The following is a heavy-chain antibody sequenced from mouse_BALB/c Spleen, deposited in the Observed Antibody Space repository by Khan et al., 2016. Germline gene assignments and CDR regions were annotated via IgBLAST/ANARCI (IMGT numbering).Heavy chain of an antibody. CDR3: ARHYDYDDYCDY. CDR2: ISYSGST. CDR1: GYSITSDYA. D-gene: IGHD2-4*01. J-gene: IGHJ2*01. V-gene: IGHV3-2*02. Sequence: EVQLQESGPGLVKPSQSLSLTCTVTGYSITSDYAWNWIRQFPGNKLEWMGYISYSGSTSYNPSLKSRISITRDTSKNQFFLQLNSVTTEDTATYYCARHYDYDDYCDYWGQGSTLTVSS.